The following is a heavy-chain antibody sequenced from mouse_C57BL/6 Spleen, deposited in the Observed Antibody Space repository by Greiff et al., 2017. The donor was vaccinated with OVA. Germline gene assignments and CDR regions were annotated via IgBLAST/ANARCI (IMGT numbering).Heavy chain of an antibody. J-gene: IGHJ2*01. CDR2: ISSGSSTI. CDR1: GFTFSDYG. V-gene: IGHV5-17*01. Sequence: DVKLVESGGGLVKPGGSLKLSCAASGFTFSDYGMHWVRQAPEKGLEWVAYISSGSSTIYYADTVKGRFTISRDNAKNTLFLQMTSLRSEDTAMYYCACRAYYFDYWGQGTTLTVSS. CDR3: ACRAYYFDY. D-gene: IGHD6-1*01.